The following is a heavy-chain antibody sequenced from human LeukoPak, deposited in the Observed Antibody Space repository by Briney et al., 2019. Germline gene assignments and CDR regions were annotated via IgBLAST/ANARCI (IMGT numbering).Heavy chain of an antibody. CDR2: ISNDGITR. D-gene: IGHD3-22*01. Sequence: GGSLRLSCAASGFTFNQYVIHWARQAPGEGLEWVAVISNDGITRFYATSVKGRCTISRDDSKNTVYLQLSSLRVEDTAVYYCVREGYYDSGGPFSGYFDYWGRGDLVTVSS. CDR3: VREGYYDSGGPFSGYFDY. V-gene: IGHV3-30*04. J-gene: IGHJ4*02. CDR1: GFTFNQYV.